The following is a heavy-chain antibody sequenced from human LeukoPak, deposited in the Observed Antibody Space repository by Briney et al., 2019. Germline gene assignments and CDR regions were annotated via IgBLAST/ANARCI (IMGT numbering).Heavy chain of an antibody. CDR2: MKHDGIEK. Sequence: GGSLRLSCVASGFSFGSYWMAWVRQVPGKGLEWVANMKHDGIEKYHVDSVKGRFTISRDNTKNSLYLHMSSLRAEDTAVYYCARGWDYYDSSGYWNDYWGQGTLVTVSS. CDR1: GFSFGSYW. V-gene: IGHV3-7*05. J-gene: IGHJ4*02. D-gene: IGHD3-22*01. CDR3: ARGWDYYDSSGYWNDY.